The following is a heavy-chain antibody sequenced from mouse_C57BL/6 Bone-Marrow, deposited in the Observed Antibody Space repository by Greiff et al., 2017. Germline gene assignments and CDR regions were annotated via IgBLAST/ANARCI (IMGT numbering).Heavy chain of an antibody. CDR1: GYTFTGYW. CDR2: ILPGSGST. J-gene: IGHJ4*01. CDR3: ARCSNSLYYYAMDY. V-gene: IGHV1-9*01. Sequence: VQLQQSGAELMKPGASVKLSCKATGYTFTGYWIEWVKQRPGHGLEWIGEILPGSGSTNYNEKVKGKATFTADTSSNTAYMQLRSLTTEYSAIYYCARCSNSLYYYAMDYWGQGTSVTVSS. D-gene: IGHD2-5*01.